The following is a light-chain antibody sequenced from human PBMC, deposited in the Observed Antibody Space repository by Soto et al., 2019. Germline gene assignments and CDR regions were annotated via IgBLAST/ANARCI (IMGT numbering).Light chain of an antibody. J-gene: IGLJ3*02. CDR3: TSYKPTRVV. V-gene: IGLV2-14*01. Sequence: QSALTQPASVSGSPGQSITISCTGTSSDFGSCRNVSWNQQHPGKAPKLMIYDVSNRPSGVSNRLSGSKSGNTASLTISGLQAEDEVDYYCTSYKPTRVVFGGGTKVTVL. CDR2: DVS. CDR1: SSDFGSCRN.